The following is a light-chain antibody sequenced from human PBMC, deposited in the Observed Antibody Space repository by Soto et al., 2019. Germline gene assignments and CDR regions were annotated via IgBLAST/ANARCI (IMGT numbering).Light chain of an antibody. CDR2: GAS. J-gene: IGKJ1*01. CDR1: QSVSSN. V-gene: IGKV3-15*01. CDR3: QQYNNWPQT. Sequence: EIVMTQSPATLSVSPGERATLSCRASQSVSSNLDWYQQKPGQAPRLLIYGASTRATGIPARFSGSGSGTESTLTISSLQSEDFAVYYCQQYNNWPQTFGQGTKVEIK.